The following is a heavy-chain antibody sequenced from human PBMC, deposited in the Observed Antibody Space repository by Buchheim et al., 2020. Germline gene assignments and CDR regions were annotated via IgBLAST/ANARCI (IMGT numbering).Heavy chain of an antibody. V-gene: IGHV3-21*01. CDR1: GFTFSSYS. Sequence: EVPLVESGGGLVKPGGSLRLSCAASGFTFSSYSMNWVRQAPGKGLEWVSSISSSSSYIYYADSVKGRFTISRDHAKNSLYLQMNSLRAEDTAVYYCARDLGYYDSSGYWGVPGDYWGQGTL. J-gene: IGHJ4*02. CDR3: ARDLGYYDSSGYWGVPGDY. D-gene: IGHD3-22*01. CDR2: ISSSSSYI.